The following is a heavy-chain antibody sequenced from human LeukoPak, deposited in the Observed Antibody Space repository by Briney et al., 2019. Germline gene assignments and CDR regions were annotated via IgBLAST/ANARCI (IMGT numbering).Heavy chain of an antibody. CDR2: IYPGHSDT. J-gene: IGHJ4*02. CDR1: GYSFTTYW. Sequence: GESLKISCKGSGYSFTTYWIGWVRQMPGKGLEWMGIIYPGHSDTRYSPSFQGQVTISADKSISTAYLQWSSLQASDTAIYFCARHAGGKADYWGQGTLVTVSS. V-gene: IGHV5-51*01. CDR3: ARHAGGKADY. D-gene: IGHD4-23*01.